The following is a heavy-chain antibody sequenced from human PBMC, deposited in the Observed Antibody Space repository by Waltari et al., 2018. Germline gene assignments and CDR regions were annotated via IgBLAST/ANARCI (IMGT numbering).Heavy chain of an antibody. D-gene: IGHD3-3*01. CDR3: ARGFTNDYMDV. Sequence: QVQLQESGPGLVKPSETLSLTCTVSGGSISSYYWSWIRQPPGKGLEWIGYIYYSGSTNYNPALQSRVTISVDTSKNQFSLKLSSVTAADTAVYYCARGFTNDYMDVWGKGTTVTISS. CDR2: IYYSGST. J-gene: IGHJ6*03. V-gene: IGHV4-59*01. CDR1: GGSISSYY.